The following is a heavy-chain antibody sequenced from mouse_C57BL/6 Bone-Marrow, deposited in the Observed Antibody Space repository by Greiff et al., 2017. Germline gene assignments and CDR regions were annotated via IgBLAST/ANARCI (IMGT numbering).Heavy chain of an antibody. Sequence: EVQVVESGGGLVKPGGSLKLSCAASGFTFSSYAMSWVRQTPEKRLEWVATISDGGSYTYYPDNVKGRFTISRDNAKNNLYLQMSHLKSEDTAMYYCARGLLPPFDYWGQGTTLTVSS. CDR2: ISDGGSYT. V-gene: IGHV5-4*01. CDR1: GFTFSSYA. J-gene: IGHJ2*01. D-gene: IGHD2-1*01. CDR3: ARGLLPPFDY.